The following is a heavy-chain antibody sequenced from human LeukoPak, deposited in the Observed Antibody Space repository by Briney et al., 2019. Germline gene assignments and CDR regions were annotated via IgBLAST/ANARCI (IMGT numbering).Heavy chain of an antibody. J-gene: IGHJ4*02. D-gene: IGHD2-2*01. CDR3: ARGIVVVPAAPPRY. V-gene: IGHV1-2*02. CDR1: GYTFTGYY. Sequence: ASVKVSCKASGYTFTGYYMHWVRQAPGQGLEWMGWINPNSGGTNYAQKFQGRVTMTRDTSISTAYMELSRLRFDDTAVYYCARGIVVVPAAPPRYWGQGTLVTVSS. CDR2: INPNSGGT.